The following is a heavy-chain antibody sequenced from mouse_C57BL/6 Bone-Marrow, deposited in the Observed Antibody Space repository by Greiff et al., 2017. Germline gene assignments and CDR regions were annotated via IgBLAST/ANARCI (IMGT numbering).Heavy chain of an antibody. V-gene: IGHV1-50*01. Sequence: QVQLQQPGAELVKPGASVKLSCKASGYTFTSYWMQWVKQRPGQGLEWIGEIDPSDSYTNYNQKFKGKATLTVDTSSSIAYMQLSSLTSEDSAVYYCARLAGYYGAMDYWGQGTSVTVSS. J-gene: IGHJ4*01. CDR1: GYTFTSYW. CDR2: IDPSDSYT. CDR3: ARLAGYYGAMDY. D-gene: IGHD2-3*01.